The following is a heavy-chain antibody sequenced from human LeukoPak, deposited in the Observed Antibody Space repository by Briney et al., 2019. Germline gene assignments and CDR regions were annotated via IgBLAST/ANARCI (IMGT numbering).Heavy chain of an antibody. CDR1: GFTFSSYW. Sequence: GGSLRLSCAASGFTFSSYWMSWVRQAPGKGLEWVANIKEDGSEKYYVDSVKGRFTISRDNAKNSLYLQMNSLRAEDTAVYYCAREVTRSDFDYWGQGTLVTVSS. CDR3: AREVTRSDFDY. J-gene: IGHJ4*02. CDR2: IKEDGSEK. V-gene: IGHV3-7*01. D-gene: IGHD4-17*01.